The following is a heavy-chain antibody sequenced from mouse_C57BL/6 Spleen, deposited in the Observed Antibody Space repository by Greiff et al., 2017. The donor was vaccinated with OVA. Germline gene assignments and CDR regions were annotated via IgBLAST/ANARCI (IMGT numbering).Heavy chain of an antibody. CDR1: GFTFSDYG. V-gene: IGHV5-17*01. CDR3: ARPFYDYDGYAMDY. CDR2: ISSGSSTI. D-gene: IGHD2-4*01. Sequence: DVMLVESGGGLVKPGGSLKLSCAASGFTFSDYGMHWVRQAPEKGLEWVAYISSGSSTIYYADTVKGRFTISRDNAKNTLFLQMTSLRSEDTAMYYCARPFYDYDGYAMDYWGQGTSVTVSS. J-gene: IGHJ4*01.